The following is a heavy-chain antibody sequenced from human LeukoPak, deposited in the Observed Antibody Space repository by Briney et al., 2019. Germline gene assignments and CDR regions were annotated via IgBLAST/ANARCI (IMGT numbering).Heavy chain of an antibody. CDR2: IYYSGST. Sequence: SETLSLTCAVYGGSFSGYYWSWIRQPPGKGLEWIGYIYYSGSTNYNPSLKSRVTISVDTSKNQFSLKLSSVTAADTAVYYCASFGSGFDYWGQGTLVTVSS. D-gene: IGHD1-26*01. V-gene: IGHV4-59*01. J-gene: IGHJ4*02. CDR3: ASFGSGFDY. CDR1: GGSFSGYY.